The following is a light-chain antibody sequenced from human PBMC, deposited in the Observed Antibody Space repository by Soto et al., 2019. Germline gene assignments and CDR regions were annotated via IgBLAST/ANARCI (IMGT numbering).Light chain of an antibody. Sequence: EIVLTQSPGTLSLSPGERATLSCRASQTVSSNSLAWYQQKPGQPPRLLIYGASSRATGIPDRFSGSGSGTDFILTISRLEPEDFAMYYCQQYGSSPPLTFAGGTKVEIK. CDR2: GAS. CDR1: QTVSSNS. V-gene: IGKV3-20*01. CDR3: QQYGSSPPLT. J-gene: IGKJ4*01.